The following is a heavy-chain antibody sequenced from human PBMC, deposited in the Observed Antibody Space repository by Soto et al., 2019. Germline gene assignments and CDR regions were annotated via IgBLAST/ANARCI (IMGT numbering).Heavy chain of an antibody. J-gene: IGHJ4*02. Sequence: EVQLLEFGGGVAQPGGSLSLSCAASGFTFRIYALSWVRQGPGTRREWVAAVSGSGGWTDYADSVKGRFTIARDDSLQTLYLQMNSLKVEDTAVYYCMKGGHTALGSFDYWGQGTLVTVSS. CDR1: GFTFRIYA. CDR2: VSGSGGWT. CDR3: MKGGHTALGSFDY. D-gene: IGHD5-18*01. V-gene: IGHV3-23*01.